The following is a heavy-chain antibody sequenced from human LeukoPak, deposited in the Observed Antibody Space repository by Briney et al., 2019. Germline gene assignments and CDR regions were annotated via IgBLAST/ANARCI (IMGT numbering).Heavy chain of an antibody. D-gene: IGHD3-22*01. CDR2: LRYDGSNK. V-gene: IGHV3-30*02. CDR1: GFTFSSYG. Sequence: GGSLRLSCAASGFTFSSYGMHWVRQAPGKGLEWVAFLRYDGSNKYYADSVKGRFTISRDNSKNTLYLQMNSLRAEDTAVYYCARDRGYDSSGYYYGMDVWGQGTTVTVSS. J-gene: IGHJ6*02. CDR3: ARDRGYDSSGYYYGMDV.